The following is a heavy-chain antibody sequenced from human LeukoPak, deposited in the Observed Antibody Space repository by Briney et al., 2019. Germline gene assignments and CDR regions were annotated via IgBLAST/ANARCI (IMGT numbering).Heavy chain of an antibody. CDR1: GFTFSSYW. J-gene: IGHJ4*02. D-gene: IGHD5-24*01. CDR3: AKYRLVWLPAPVFDY. CDR2: INSDGSST. V-gene: IGHV3-74*01. Sequence: GGSLRLSCAASGFTFSSYWMHWVRQAPGKGLVWVSRINSDGSSTSYADSVKGRFTISRDNAKNTLYLQMNSLRAEDTAVYYCAKYRLVWLPAPVFDYWGQGILVTVSS.